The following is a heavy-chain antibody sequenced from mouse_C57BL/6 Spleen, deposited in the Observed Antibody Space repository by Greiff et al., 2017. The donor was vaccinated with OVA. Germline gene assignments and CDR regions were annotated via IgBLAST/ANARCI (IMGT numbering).Heavy chain of an antibody. CDR3: ARDYDYFDD. D-gene: IGHD1-1*01. CDR2: IYPGDGDT. Sequence: VQLQQSGPELVKPGASVKISCKASGYAFSSYWMTWVKQRPGKGLEWIGRIYPGDGDTTYNGKFKGKATLTADKSSSTAYMQLSSLTSEDSAVYFGARDYDYFDDWGQGTTLTVSS. CDR1: GYAFSSYW. V-gene: IGHV1-82*01. J-gene: IGHJ2*01.